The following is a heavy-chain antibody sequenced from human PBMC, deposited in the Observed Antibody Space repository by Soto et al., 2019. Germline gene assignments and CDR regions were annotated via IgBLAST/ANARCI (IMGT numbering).Heavy chain of an antibody. V-gene: IGHV3-33*01. J-gene: IGHJ3*02. CDR1: GITLSSYG. CDR3: ARDLEEYYYDSSGYLPDAFEI. D-gene: IGHD3-22*01. Sequence: GGSLRLPCAASGITLSSYGMHWVRQAPGKGLEWVAVIWYDGSNKYYADSVKGRFTISRDNSKNTLYLQMNSLRAEDTAVYYCARDLEEYYYDSSGYLPDAFEIWGQGTMVTVSS. CDR2: IWYDGSNK.